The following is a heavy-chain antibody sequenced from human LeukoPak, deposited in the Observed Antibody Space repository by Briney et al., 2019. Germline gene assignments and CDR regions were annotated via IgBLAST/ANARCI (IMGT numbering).Heavy chain of an antibody. D-gene: IGHD4-17*01. CDR2: IYYSGST. CDR1: GGSISSYY. V-gene: IGHV4-59*12. CDR3: ARVPRDYGDFGGDAFDI. J-gene: IGHJ3*02. Sequence: SETLSLTCTISGGSISSYYWSWIRQPPGKGLEWIGYIYYSGSTNYNPSLKSRVTISVDTSKNQFSLKLSSATAADTAVYYCARVPRDYGDFGGDAFDIWGQGTMVTVSS.